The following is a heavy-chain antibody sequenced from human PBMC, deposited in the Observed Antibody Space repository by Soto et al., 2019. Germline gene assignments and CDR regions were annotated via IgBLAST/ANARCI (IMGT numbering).Heavy chain of an antibody. CDR1: GGTFSSYA. CDR2: IIPIFGTA. J-gene: IGHJ4*02. CDR3: ARGIAAAGVPPFDY. Sequence: SVKVSCKASGGTFSSYAISWVRQAPGQGLEWMGGIIPIFGTANYAQKFQGRVTITADESTSTAYMELSSLRSEDTAVYYCARGIAAAGVPPFDYWGQGTLVTVSS. V-gene: IGHV1-69*13. D-gene: IGHD6-13*01.